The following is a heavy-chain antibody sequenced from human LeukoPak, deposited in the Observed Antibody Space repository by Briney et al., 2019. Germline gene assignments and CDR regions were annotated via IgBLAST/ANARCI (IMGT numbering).Heavy chain of an antibody. V-gene: IGHV3-7*01. J-gene: IGHJ4*02. CDR2: IKQDGSEK. CDR1: GFTFSSYW. Sequence: GGSLRLSCAASGFTFSSYWMSWVRQAPGKGLEWVANIKQDGSEKYYVDSVKGRFTISRDNAKNSLYLQMNSLRAEDTAVYYCARVLQGYCSGTSCAYSLGYWGQGTLVTVSS. CDR3: ARVLQGYCSGTSCAYSLGY. D-gene: IGHD2-15*01.